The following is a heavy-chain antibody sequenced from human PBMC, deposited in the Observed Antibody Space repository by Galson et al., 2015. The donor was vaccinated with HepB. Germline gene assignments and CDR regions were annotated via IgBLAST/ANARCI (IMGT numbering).Heavy chain of an antibody. Sequence: SLRLSCAASGFTFSSYGMHWVRQAPGKGLEWVAVIWYDGSNKYYADSVKGRFTISRDNSKNTLYLQMNSLRAEDTAVYYCARAFGSSGYYPDYWGQGTLVTVSS. CDR2: IWYDGSNK. V-gene: IGHV3-33*08. CDR1: GFTFSSYG. CDR3: ARAFGSSGYYPDY. J-gene: IGHJ4*02. D-gene: IGHD3-22*01.